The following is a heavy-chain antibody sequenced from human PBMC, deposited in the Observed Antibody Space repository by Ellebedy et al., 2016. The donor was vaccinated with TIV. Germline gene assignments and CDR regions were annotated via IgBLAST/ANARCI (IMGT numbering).Heavy chain of an antibody. CDR1: GYTFTSYY. CDR2: ISAYNGNT. CDR3: ARPAGRWLQKWYDY. D-gene: IGHD5-24*01. J-gene: IGHJ4*02. Sequence: ASVKVSXXASGYTFTSYYMHWVRQAPGQGLEWMGWISAYNGNTNYAQKLQGRVTMTTDTSTSTAYMELRSLRSDDTAVYYCARPAGRWLQKWYDYWGQGTLVTVSS. V-gene: IGHV1-18*04.